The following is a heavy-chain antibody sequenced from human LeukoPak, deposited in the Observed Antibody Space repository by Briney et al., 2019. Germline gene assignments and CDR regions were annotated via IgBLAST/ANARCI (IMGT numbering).Heavy chain of an antibody. D-gene: IGHD3-16*02. CDR2: IYTSGST. V-gene: IGHV4-61*02. Sequence: PLQTLSLTCTVSGGSISSGSYYWSWIRQPAGKGLEWIGRIYTSGSTNYNPSLKSRVTISVDTSKNQFSLKLSSVTAADTAVYYCARDKSYDYVWGSYRPTNWFDPWGQGTLVTVSS. CDR1: GGSISSGSYY. CDR3: ARDKSYDYVWGSYRPTNWFDP. J-gene: IGHJ5*02.